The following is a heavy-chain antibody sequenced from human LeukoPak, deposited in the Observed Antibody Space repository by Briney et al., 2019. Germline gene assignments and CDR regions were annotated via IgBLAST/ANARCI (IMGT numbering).Heavy chain of an antibody. CDR2: ISAYNGNT. CDR1: GYTFSSYG. Sequence: ASVKVSRKASGYTFSSYGISWVRQAPGQGLEWMGWISAYNGNTNYAQKLQGRVTMTTDTSTSTAYMELRSLRSDDTAVYYCARGDRIPVAGTGPPFDYWGQGTLVTVSS. D-gene: IGHD6-19*01. CDR3: ARGDRIPVAGTGPPFDY. V-gene: IGHV1-18*01. J-gene: IGHJ4*02.